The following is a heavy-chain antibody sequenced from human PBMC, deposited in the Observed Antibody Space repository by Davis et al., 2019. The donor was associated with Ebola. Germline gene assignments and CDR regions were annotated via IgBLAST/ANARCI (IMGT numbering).Heavy chain of an antibody. J-gene: IGHJ4*02. D-gene: IGHD4-23*01. Sequence: GSLRLSCAVYGGSISGYYWSWIRQPPGKGLEWIGEINHSGSTNYNPSLKSRVTISVDTSKNQFSLKLRSVTAADTAVYYCARGRLRWESVYDYWGQGTLVTVSS. V-gene: IGHV4-34*01. CDR1: GGSISGYY. CDR3: ARGRLRWESVYDY. CDR2: INHSGST.